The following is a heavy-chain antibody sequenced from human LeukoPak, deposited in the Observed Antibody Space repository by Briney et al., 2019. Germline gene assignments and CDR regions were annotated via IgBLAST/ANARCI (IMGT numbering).Heavy chain of an antibody. Sequence: GGSLRLSCAASGFTFNTHGMHWVRQAPGKGLEWVAAIWFDGSVKHYSDAVKGRFTISRDNSLNTLYLQMNSLRVDDTSIYYCAKDTAVQFLEPASWGQGTLVTVSS. CDR3: AKDTAVQFLEPAS. V-gene: IGHV3-33*06. D-gene: IGHD3-3*01. CDR1: GFTFNTHG. CDR2: IWFDGSVK. J-gene: IGHJ5*02.